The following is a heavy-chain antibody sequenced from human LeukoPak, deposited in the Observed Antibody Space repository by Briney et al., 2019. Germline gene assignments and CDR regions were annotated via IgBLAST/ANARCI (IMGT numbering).Heavy chain of an antibody. V-gene: IGHV3-48*03. CDR2: ISLSGNTI. CDR3: ARVAVSGFRLGSFDI. J-gene: IGHJ3*02. D-gene: IGHD3-3*01. CDR1: GFTFSSYE. Sequence: GGSLRLSCAASGFTFSSYEMNWVRQAPEKGLEWVSYISLSGNTIYYADSVKGRFTISRENAKNSLYLQMNSLRAEDTAVYYCARVAVSGFRLGSFDIWGQGTMVTVSS.